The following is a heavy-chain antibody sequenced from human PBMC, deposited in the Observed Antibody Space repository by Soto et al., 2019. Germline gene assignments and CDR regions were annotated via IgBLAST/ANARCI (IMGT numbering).Heavy chain of an antibody. D-gene: IGHD2-15*01. CDR2: ISGSGGDR. Sequence: GGSLRLSCAASGFTFSSFAMSWVRQAPGRGLEWVPGISGSGGDRYYGDPVKGRFTISRDNSKDTVYLQMNRLRAEDTAMYYCAKHIGGGYYSAFDIWGQGTMVTVSS. CDR3: AKHIGGGYYSAFDI. CDR1: GFTFSSFA. V-gene: IGHV3-23*01. J-gene: IGHJ3*02.